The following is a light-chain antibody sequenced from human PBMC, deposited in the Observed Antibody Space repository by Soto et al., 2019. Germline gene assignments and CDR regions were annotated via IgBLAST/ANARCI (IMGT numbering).Light chain of an antibody. CDR1: QGISNW. J-gene: IGKJ3*01. CDR2: AAS. Sequence: DIQMTQSPSSVSASVGDRVSITCRASQGISNWLAWYQQKPGRAPKLLIYAASSLQSGVSSRFSGSGSGTDFTLTISSLQPEDVETYYCQKYKSAQLNFGSGTKVDI. CDR3: QKYKSAQLN. V-gene: IGKV1-12*01.